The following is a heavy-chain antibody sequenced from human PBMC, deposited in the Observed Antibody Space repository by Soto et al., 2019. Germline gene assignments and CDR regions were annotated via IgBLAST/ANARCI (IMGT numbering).Heavy chain of an antibody. V-gene: IGHV1-46*01. Sequence: QVQLVQSGAEVKKPGASVKVACKASGYKFTTSFIHWVRQAPGQGLEWMGMIHPSGDTGYGQKFRGRVTMTIDTSTTTAYMELRNMTSEDTAIYFSVRGYCTTTPCSGDFKNWGQGTLVTVSS. CDR3: VRGYCTTTPCSGDFKN. D-gene: IGHD2-8*01. J-gene: IGHJ1*01. CDR1: GYKFTTSF. CDR2: IHPSGDT.